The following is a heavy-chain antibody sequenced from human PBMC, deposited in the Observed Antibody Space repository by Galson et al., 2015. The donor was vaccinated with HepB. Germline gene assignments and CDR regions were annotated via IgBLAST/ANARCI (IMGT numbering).Heavy chain of an antibody. CDR1: GFTFNSYS. Sequence: SLRLSCAASGFTFNSYSMNWVRQAPGKGLEWVSYISSSSSSIYYADSVKGRFTISRDNAKNSLYLQMNSLRAEDTAVYYCGRGSYLGYWGQGTLVAVSS. CDR3: GRGSYLGY. D-gene: IGHD1-26*01. CDR2: ISSSSSSI. V-gene: IGHV3-48*01. J-gene: IGHJ4*02.